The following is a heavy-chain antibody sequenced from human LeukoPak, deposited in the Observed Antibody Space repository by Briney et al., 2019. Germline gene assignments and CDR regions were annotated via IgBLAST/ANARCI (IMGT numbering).Heavy chain of an antibody. CDR1: GFTFSSYA. CDR2: ISGSGGST. D-gene: IGHD2-2*01. CDR3: AKDKRSSTSVLYYWFDP. V-gene: IGHV3-23*01. Sequence: GGSLRLSCAASGFTFSSYAMSWVRQAPGKGLEWVSAISGSGGSTYYADSVKGRFTISRDNSKNTLYLQMNSLRAEDTAVYYCAKDKRSSTSVLYYWFDPWGQGTLVTVSS. J-gene: IGHJ5*02.